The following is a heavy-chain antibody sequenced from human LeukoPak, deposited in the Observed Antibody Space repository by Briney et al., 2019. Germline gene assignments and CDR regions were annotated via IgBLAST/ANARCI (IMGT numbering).Heavy chain of an antibody. CDR2: IYYGGST. V-gene: IGHV4-59*01. D-gene: IGHD6-13*01. J-gene: IGHJ4*02. CDR3: AGSLRIAAAGYFDY. Sequence: SETLSLTCTVSGGSISSYYWSWIRQPPGKGLEWIGYIYYGGSTNYNPSLKSRVTISVDTSKNQFSLKLSSVTAADTAVYYCAGSLRIAAAGYFDYWGQGTLVTVSS. CDR1: GGSISSYY.